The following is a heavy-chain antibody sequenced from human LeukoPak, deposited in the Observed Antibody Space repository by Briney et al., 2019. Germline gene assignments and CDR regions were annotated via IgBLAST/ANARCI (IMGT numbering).Heavy chain of an antibody. J-gene: IGHJ4*02. CDR3: ARPHRGELFDY. CDR2: IYPADSDT. Sequence: VESLMLSRKGTGYIFTSYWIGWVRQMPGKGLEWMGIIYPADSDTKYSPSFQGHVTISADKSISTAYIQWTSLEASDTAIYYCARPHRGELFDYWGQGPVVTVSS. D-gene: IGHD1-7*01. V-gene: IGHV5-51*01. CDR1: GYIFTSYW.